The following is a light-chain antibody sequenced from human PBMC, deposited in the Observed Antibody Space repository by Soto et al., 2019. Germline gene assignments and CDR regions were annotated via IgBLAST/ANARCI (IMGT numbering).Light chain of an antibody. Sequence: QSVLTQPAAVSGSPGQSITISCTGTSSDVGGYNFVSWYQQHPGKAPRRIIYEVSSRPSGVSYRFSGSKSGNTASLTISGLQAEDEADYYCSSYTLRNTLVLFGGGTKLTVL. J-gene: IGLJ3*02. CDR2: EVS. CDR1: SSDVGGYNF. V-gene: IGLV2-14*01. CDR3: SSYTLRNTLVL.